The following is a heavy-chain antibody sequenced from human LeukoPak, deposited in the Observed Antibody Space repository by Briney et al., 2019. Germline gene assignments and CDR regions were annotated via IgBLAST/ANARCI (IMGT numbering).Heavy chain of an antibody. J-gene: IGHJ5*02. CDR3: ARVSKSSWFDP. V-gene: IGHV4-59*01. CDR2: IYYSGST. Sequence: SETLSLTCTVSGGSISSYYWSWIRQPPGKGLEWIGYIYYSGSTNYNPSLKSRVTISVDTSKNKFSLKLSSVTAADTAGHYCARVSKSSWFDPWGQGALVTVSS. CDR1: GGSISSYY.